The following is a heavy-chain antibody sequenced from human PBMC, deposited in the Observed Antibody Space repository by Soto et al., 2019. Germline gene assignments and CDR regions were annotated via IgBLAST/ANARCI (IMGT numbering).Heavy chain of an antibody. CDR1: GFPFSNHA. J-gene: IGHJ4*02. V-gene: IGHV3-64D*06. CDR3: VTWGGIEARNLDH. Sequence: GGSLRLSCSASGFPFSNHAMHWVRQAPGKGLEYVSAINYNGGTTYYVDSVKGRFTISRDNSKNTLYLQMSSLKVEDTAMYHCVTWGGIEARNLDHWGQGTLVTVS. CDR2: INYNGGTT. D-gene: IGHD6-6*01.